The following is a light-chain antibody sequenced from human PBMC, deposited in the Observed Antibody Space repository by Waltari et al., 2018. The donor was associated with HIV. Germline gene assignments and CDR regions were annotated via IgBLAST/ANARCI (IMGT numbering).Light chain of an antibody. CDR1: QNITNK. J-gene: IGKJ1*01. CDR2: DGS. V-gene: IGKV3D-15*01. Sequence: EVVLTQAPSTLSVSLGEGASLSCRASQNITNKLGWYQQKPGQAPRLLIYDGSRRATAIPDRFSGSGSGTEFNLTISRLLFEDVAVYVCQQYKNWPETFGQGTQVEIK. CDR3: QQYKNWPET.